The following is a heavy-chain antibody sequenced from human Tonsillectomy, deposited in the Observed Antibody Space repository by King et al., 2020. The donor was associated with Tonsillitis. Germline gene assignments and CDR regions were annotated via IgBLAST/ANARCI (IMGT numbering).Heavy chain of an antibody. CDR3: TRGWYYYNSTKSGWFDP. V-gene: IGHV3-49*03. Sequence: VQLVESGGGLVQPGRSLRLSCTASGFTFGDYGMSWFRQAPGKGLEWVGFIRNKGYGETPEYAASVKGRFTISRDDSKDIAYLQMSSLKTEDTAVYYCTRGWYYYNSTKSGWFDPWGQGTLVTVSS. J-gene: IGHJ5*02. D-gene: IGHD3-22*01. CDR2: IRNKGYGETP. CDR1: GFTFGDYG.